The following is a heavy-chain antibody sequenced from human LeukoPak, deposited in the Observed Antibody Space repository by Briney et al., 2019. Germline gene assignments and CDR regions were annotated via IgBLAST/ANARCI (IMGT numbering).Heavy chain of an antibody. D-gene: IGHD2-2*01. CDR1: GGSSSGYY. Sequence: SETLSLTCAVYGGSSSGYYWSWIRQPPGKGLEWIGEINHSGSTNYNPSLTSRATISVDTSKNQFSLKLSSVTAADTAVYYCARARQYQLLSTWGQGTLVTVSS. CDR2: INHSGST. V-gene: IGHV4-34*01. CDR3: ARARQYQLLST. J-gene: IGHJ5*02.